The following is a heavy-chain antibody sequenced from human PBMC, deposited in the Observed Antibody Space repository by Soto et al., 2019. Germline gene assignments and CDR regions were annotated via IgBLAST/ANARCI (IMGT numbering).Heavy chain of an antibody. CDR3: AEDGIRYCGGDCYLPYYYYGMDV. CDR1: GCTVSSNY. D-gene: IGHD2-21*02. V-gene: IGHV3-66*01. J-gene: IGHJ6*02. Sequence: GVSMRVSCAAAGCTVSSNYRSWGSQATGKGLEWVSFIYSGGSTYYADSVKGRFTISRDNSTNTLYLQMNSLRAEDTAFFFRAEDGIRYCGGDCYLPYYYYGMDVWGQGTTVTV. CDR2: IYSGGST.